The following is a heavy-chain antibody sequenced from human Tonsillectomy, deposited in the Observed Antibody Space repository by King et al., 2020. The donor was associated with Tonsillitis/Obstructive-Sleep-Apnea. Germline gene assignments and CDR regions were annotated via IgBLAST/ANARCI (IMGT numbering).Heavy chain of an antibody. CDR2: IWNDGSKE. Sequence: VQLVESGGGVVQPGRSLRLSCGASGITFSSYGMYWVRQPPGKGLEWVATIWNDGSKEYYADSVKGRFTVSRDNSKNTLYLHMNSLRVEDTAVYYCARGHSFVYSYYYMDVWGTGTTVTVSS. CDR3: ARGHSFVYSYYYMDV. D-gene: IGHD3-3*01. J-gene: IGHJ6*03. CDR1: GITFSSYG. V-gene: IGHV3-33*01.